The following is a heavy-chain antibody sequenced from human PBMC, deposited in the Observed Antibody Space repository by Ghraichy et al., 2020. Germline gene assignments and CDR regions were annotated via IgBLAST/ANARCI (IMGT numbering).Heavy chain of an antibody. CDR3: ARGPKYQLPDF. CDR2: IDHVGTT. CDR1: GGSLSGYH. V-gene: IGHV4-34*01. J-gene: IGHJ4*02. D-gene: IGHD2-2*01. Sequence: SETLSLTCAVYGGSLSGYHWTWIRQPPGKGLEWIGEIDHVGTTNYNPSLKSRVTLLLDTSKNHFSLKVRSMTAADTAFYFCARGPKYQLPDFWCQGTLVTGS.